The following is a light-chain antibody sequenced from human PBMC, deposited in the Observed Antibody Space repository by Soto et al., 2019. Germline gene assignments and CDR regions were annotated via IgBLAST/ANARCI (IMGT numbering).Light chain of an antibody. J-gene: IGKJ2*01. CDR1: QSVLYSSNNKNY. CDR3: QQYYSTSYT. V-gene: IGKV4-1*01. CDR2: LAS. Sequence: DIVMTQTPDSLAVSLGERATINCKSSQSVLYSSNNKNYLAWYQQKPGQPPKLLIYLASTRASGVPDRVSGSRSGTDFSLTIGSLKVEDVAVYYCQQYYSTSYTFGKGTKLEIK.